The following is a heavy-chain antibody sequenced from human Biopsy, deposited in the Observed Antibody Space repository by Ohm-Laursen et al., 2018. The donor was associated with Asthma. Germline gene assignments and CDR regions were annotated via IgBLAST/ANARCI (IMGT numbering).Heavy chain of an antibody. CDR1: GYTFISFA. Sequence: ASVKVSCKASGYTFISFAIRWVRQAPGQRLEWMGWVNTGNGDTKYSQKFQGRVTITRDTSASTAYMELRSLRSEDTATYYCARTYYDFLTGQVKDVFGVWGQGTMVTVSS. J-gene: IGHJ3*01. CDR2: VNTGNGDT. D-gene: IGHD3-9*01. V-gene: IGHV1-3*04. CDR3: ARTYYDFLTGQVKDVFGV.